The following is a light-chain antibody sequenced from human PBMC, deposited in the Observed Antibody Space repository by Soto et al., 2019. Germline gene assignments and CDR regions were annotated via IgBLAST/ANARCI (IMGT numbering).Light chain of an antibody. Sequence: QSVLTQPPSASGSPGQSVTISCTGTSSDVGGYNHVSWYQQHPGKAPKLMIYEVSKRPSGVPDRFSGSKSGNTASLTVSGHHADDAADYYCTSDAASTSVLFGGGTKLTVL. CDR2: EVS. J-gene: IGLJ2*01. CDR3: TSDAASTSVL. CDR1: SSDVGGYNH. V-gene: IGLV2-8*01.